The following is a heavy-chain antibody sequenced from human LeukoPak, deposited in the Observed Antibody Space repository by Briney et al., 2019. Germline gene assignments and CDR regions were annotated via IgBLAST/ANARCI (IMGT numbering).Heavy chain of an antibody. CDR1: GFTVSNNY. Sequence: GGSLRLSCAASGFTVSNNYMSWVRQAPGKGLEWVSVIYSDGSTYYANSVKGRFTITRDNSKNTLYLQMNSLRAEDTAVYYCANGGSMVRGVIRTITTFNYWGQGTLVTVSS. V-gene: IGHV3-53*05. J-gene: IGHJ4*02. D-gene: IGHD3-10*01. CDR3: ANGGSMVRGVIRTITTFNY. CDR2: IYSDGST.